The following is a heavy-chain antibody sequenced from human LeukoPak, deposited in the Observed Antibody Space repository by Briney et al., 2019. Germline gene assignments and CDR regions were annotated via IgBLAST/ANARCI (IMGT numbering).Heavy chain of an antibody. Sequence: SETLSLTCTVSGGSISSYYWSWIRQAPGKGLEWIGYISNSGTTDYNPSLKSRVTMSADTSNNEFSLRLTSVTAADTAMYYCARVVRGAVTSNCFDPWGQGTLVTVSS. CDR2: ISNSGTT. V-gene: IGHV4-59*01. CDR3: ARVVRGAVTSNCFDP. J-gene: IGHJ5*02. CDR1: GGSISSYY. D-gene: IGHD4-17*01.